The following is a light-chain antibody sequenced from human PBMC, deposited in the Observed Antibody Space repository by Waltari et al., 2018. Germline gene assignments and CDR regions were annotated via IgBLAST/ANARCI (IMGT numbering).Light chain of an antibody. CDR3: CSYAGSSTYDVV. Sequence: QSALTQPASVSGSPGQSITISCPGTSRDVGRYNLVSWYQQHPGKAPKLMIYEGSKRPSGVSNRFSGSKSGNTASLTISGLQAEDEADYYCCSYAGSSTYDVVFGGGTKLTVL. CDR1: SRDVGRYNL. J-gene: IGLJ2*01. CDR2: EGS. V-gene: IGLV2-23*01.